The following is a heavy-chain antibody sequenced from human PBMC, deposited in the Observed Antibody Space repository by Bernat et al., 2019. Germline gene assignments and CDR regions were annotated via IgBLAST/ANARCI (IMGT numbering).Heavy chain of an antibody. Sequence: EVQLVESGGGLVQPGGSLKLSCAASGFTFSGSAMHWVRQASGKGLEWVGRIRSKANSYATAYAASVKGRFTISRDDSKNTLYLQMNSLKTEDTAVYYCTTDEEYSSSSGIDYWGQGTLVTVSS. J-gene: IGHJ4*02. V-gene: IGHV3-73*02. CDR3: TTDEEYSSSSGIDY. D-gene: IGHD6-6*01. CDR2: IRSKANSYAT. CDR1: GFTFSGSA.